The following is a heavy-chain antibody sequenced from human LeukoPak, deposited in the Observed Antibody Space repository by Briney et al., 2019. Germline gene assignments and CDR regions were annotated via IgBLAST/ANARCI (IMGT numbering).Heavy chain of an antibody. V-gene: IGHV1-18*01. D-gene: IGHD6-13*01. CDR3: ARGVYGPFDY. Sequence: ASVKVSCKASGYTFTSYGISWVRQAPGQGLEWMGSISPYNGNTNYAPKLQGRLTMTTDTSTSTAYMELRSLRSDDTAVYYCARGVYGPFDYWGQGTLVTASS. CDR1: GYTFTSYG. J-gene: IGHJ4*02. CDR2: ISPYNGNT.